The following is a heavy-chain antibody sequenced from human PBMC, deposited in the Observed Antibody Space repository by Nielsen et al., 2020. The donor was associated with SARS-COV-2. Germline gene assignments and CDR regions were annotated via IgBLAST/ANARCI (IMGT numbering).Heavy chain of an antibody. CDR2: ISYDGTND. CDR3: ARDQDGGAATSNWYFDL. D-gene: IGHD6-25*01. V-gene: IGHV3-30-3*01. J-gene: IGHJ2*01. CDR1: GFTFSSFP. Sequence: GGSLRLSCAASGFTFSSFPMHWVRQAPGKGLEWLAIISYDGTNDHYADSVKGRFTVSKDTSKDTLYLQMNSLNLEDTAVYYCARDQDGGAATSNWYFDLWGRGTLVIVSS.